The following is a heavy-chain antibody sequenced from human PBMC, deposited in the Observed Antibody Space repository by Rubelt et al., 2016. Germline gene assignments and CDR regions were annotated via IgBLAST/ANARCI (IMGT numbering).Heavy chain of an antibody. CDR3: ARGQQRNLDY. Sequence: VSTNSAAWNWIRQSPSRGLEWLRRTYYRSKWYNDYAVSVKSRITINPDTSKNQFSLQLNSVTPEDTAVYYCARGQQRNLDYWGQGTLVTVSS. CDR2: TYYRSKWYN. D-gene: IGHD6-13*01. J-gene: IGHJ4*02. V-gene: IGHV6-1*01. CDR1: VSTNSAA.